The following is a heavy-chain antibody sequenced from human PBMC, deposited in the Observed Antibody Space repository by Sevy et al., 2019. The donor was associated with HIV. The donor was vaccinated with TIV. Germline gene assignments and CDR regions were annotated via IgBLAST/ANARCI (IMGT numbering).Heavy chain of an antibody. D-gene: IGHD4-4*01. J-gene: IGHJ6*02. CDR2: ISWNSAST. CDR3: GKDIRNYEGDYYHFYGMDV. Sequence: GGSLRLSCAASGFTFDDYPMHWVRQAPGKGLEWVSGISWNSASTGYADSVKGRFTISRDNAKKYLYLQMNSLRAEDTAFYYCGKDIRNYEGDYYHFYGMDVWGQGTTVTASS. CDR1: GFTFDDYP. V-gene: IGHV3-9*01.